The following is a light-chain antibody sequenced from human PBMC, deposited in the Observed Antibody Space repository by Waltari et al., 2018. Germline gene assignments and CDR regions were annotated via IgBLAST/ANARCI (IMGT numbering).Light chain of an antibody. CDR1: PGISTS. Sequence: DIQLTQSPSFLSASVGDRVTFTCRASPGISTSLAWYQQKPGRVPELLIYAASTLRTGVPSRLSGSGSGTNFTLTISSLQPEDFATYYCQQLYNYPLTFGGGSKVEIK. CDR3: QQLYNYPLT. J-gene: IGKJ4*01. V-gene: IGKV1-9*01. CDR2: AAS.